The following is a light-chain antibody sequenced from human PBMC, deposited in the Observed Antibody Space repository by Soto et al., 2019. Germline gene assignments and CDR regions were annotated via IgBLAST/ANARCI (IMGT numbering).Light chain of an antibody. Sequence: QAVVTQPPSASGTPGQRVTISCSGSSSNIGTNYVYWYQQLPGTAPKLLIYKSTQRPSGVPDRLSGSKSGTSASLAISGLRSEDEADYYCASWDDSLGGRVLFGGGTKLTVL. J-gene: IGLJ2*01. CDR2: KST. V-gene: IGLV1-47*01. CDR3: ASWDDSLGGRVL. CDR1: SSNIGTNY.